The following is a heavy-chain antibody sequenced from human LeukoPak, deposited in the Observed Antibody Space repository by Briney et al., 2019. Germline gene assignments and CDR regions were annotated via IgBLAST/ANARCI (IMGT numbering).Heavy chain of an antibody. CDR2: IYYSGST. V-gene: IGHV4-59*01. Sequence: SETLSLTCTVSGGSISSYYWSWIRQPPGKGLEGIGYIYYSGSTNYNPSLKSRVTISVDTSKNQFSLKLISVTAADTAMYYFARDLGAAAGIDYWGQGTLVTVSS. D-gene: IGHD6-13*01. J-gene: IGHJ4*02. CDR1: GGSISSYY. CDR3: ARDLGAAAGIDY.